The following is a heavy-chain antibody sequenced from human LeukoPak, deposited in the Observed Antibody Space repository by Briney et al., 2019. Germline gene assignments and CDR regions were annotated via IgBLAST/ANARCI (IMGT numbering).Heavy chain of an antibody. D-gene: IGHD2-2*01. CDR2: ISYDGSNK. Sequence: GGSLRLSCAASGFTFSSYAMHWVRQAPGKGLEWVAVISYDGSNKYYADSVKGRFTISRDNSKNTLYLQMNSLRAEDTAVYYCARPLGYCSSTSCYYSSGWYGDAFDIWGQGTMVTVSS. CDR1: GFTFSSYA. CDR3: ARPLGYCSSTSCYYSSGWYGDAFDI. V-gene: IGHV3-30*04. J-gene: IGHJ3*02.